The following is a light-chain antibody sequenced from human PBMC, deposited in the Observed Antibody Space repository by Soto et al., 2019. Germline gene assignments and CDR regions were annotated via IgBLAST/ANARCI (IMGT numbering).Light chain of an antibody. CDR2: GAS. Sequence: EIVLTQSPATLSLSPGERATLSCRASQSVSSSYLAWYQQKPGQATRLIIYGASSRANGIPDRFSGSGSGADFTLTISRLEPEDFAVYYCQQYGSSPRITFGQGTRLEIK. CDR3: QQYGSSPRIT. CDR1: QSVSSSY. V-gene: IGKV3-20*01. J-gene: IGKJ5*01.